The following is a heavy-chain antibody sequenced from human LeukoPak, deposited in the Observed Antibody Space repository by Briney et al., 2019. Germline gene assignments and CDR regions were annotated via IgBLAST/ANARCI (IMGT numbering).Heavy chain of an antibody. CDR3: ARDQGLGPATIYYYMDV. Sequence: GASVKVSCKASGYTFTSYGISWVRQAPGQGLEWIGWISAYNGNTNYAQKFQGRVTMTRDTSISTVYMELSRLRSDDTAVYYCARDQGLGPATIYYYMDVWGKGTTVTVSS. CDR1: GYTFTSYG. J-gene: IGHJ6*03. D-gene: IGHD2-2*01. V-gene: IGHV1-18*01. CDR2: ISAYNGNT.